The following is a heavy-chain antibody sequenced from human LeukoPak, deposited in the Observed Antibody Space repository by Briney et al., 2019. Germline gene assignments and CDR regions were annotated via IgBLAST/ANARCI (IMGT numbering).Heavy chain of an antibody. Sequence: GGSLRLSCAASGFTFSSYAMSWVRQAPGKGLEWVSAISGSGGSTYYADSVKGRFTISRDNSKNTLYLQMNSLRAEDTAVYYCAKDPYYDSSGYYQYWGQGTLVTVSS. J-gene: IGHJ4*02. CDR1: GFTFSSYA. D-gene: IGHD3-22*01. CDR2: ISGSGGST. CDR3: AKDPYYDSSGYYQY. V-gene: IGHV3-23*01.